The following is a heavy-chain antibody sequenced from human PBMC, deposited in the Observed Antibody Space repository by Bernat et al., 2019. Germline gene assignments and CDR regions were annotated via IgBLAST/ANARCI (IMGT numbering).Heavy chain of an antibody. D-gene: IGHD3-10*01. V-gene: IGHV3-30-3*01. Sequence: QVQLVESGGGVVQPGRSLRLSCAASGFTFSSYAMHWVRQAPGKGLEWVAVISYDGSNKYYADSVKGRFTISRDNSKNTLYLQMNSLRAEDTAVYYCARDIGRMVRGAANDYWGQGTLVTVSS. CDR2: ISYDGSNK. CDR3: ARDIGRMVRGAANDY. J-gene: IGHJ4*02. CDR1: GFTFSSYA.